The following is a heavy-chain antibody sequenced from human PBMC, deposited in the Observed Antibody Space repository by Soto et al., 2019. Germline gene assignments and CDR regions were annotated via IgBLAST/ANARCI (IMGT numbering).Heavy chain of an antibody. CDR1: GGSISSGGYS. V-gene: IGHV4-30-2*01. CDR3: ARAKIISMDV. Sequence: PSETLSLTCAVSGGSISSGGYSWSWIRQPPGKGLEWIGYIYHSGSTNYNPSLKSRFTISVDTSKNQFSLKLSSVTSADTAVYYCARAKIISMDVWGQGTTVTVSS. CDR2: IYHSGST. J-gene: IGHJ6*02.